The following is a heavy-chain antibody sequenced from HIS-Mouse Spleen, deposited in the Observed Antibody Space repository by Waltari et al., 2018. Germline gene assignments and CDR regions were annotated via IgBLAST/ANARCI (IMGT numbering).Heavy chain of an antibody. CDR1: GYTFTGYY. Sequence: QVQLVQSGAEVKKPGASVKVPCKASGYTFTGYYMLWVTQAPGQGLEWMGWINPNSGGTNYAQKFQGRVTMTRDTSISTAYMELGRLRSDDTAVYYCARGSGRWELLLPNWFDPWGQGTLVTVSS. J-gene: IGHJ5*02. V-gene: IGHV1-2*02. CDR2: INPNSGGT. D-gene: IGHD1-26*01. CDR3: ARGSGRWELLLPNWFDP.